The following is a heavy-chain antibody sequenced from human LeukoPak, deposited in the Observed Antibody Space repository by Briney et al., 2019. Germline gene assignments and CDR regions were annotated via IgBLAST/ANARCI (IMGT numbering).Heavy chain of an antibody. CDR2: ISSSGSTI. J-gene: IGHJ3*02. Sequence: GGSLRLSCAASEFSFSSYGMNWVRQAPGKGLEWVSYISSSGSTIYYADSVKGRLTISRDNAKNSLYLQMNSLRAEDTAVYYCARDCGGGSCYGPYDAFDIWGQGTMVTVSS. V-gene: IGHV3-48*03. CDR3: ARDCGGGSCYGPYDAFDI. CDR1: EFSFSSYG. D-gene: IGHD2-15*01.